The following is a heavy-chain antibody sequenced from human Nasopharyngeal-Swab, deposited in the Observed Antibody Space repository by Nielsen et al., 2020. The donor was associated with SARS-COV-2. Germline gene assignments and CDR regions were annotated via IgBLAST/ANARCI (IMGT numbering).Heavy chain of an antibody. CDR3: ATDLRYCTNGVCYTKAADAFDI. J-gene: IGHJ3*02. Sequence: ASVKVSCKVSGYTLTELSMHWVRRAPGKGLEWMGGFDPEDGETIYAQKFQGRVTMTEDTSTDTAYMELSSLRSEDTAVYYCATDLRYCTNGVCYTKAADAFDIWGQGTMVTVSS. V-gene: IGHV1-24*01. CDR1: GYTLTELS. D-gene: IGHD2-8*01. CDR2: FDPEDGET.